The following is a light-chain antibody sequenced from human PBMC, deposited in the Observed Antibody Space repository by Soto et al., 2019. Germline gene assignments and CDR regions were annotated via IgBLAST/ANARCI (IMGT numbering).Light chain of an antibody. CDR2: EVN. V-gene: IGLV2-8*01. Sequence: QSVLTQPPSASGSPGQSVAISCTGTSSDVGGYNYVSWYQQHPGKAPKLMIYEVNKRPSGVPDRFSGSKSGNTASLTVSGLQAEDQDASYCSSYAGSSNVFGTRTKVTVL. J-gene: IGLJ1*01. CDR3: SSYAGSSNV. CDR1: SSDVGGYNY.